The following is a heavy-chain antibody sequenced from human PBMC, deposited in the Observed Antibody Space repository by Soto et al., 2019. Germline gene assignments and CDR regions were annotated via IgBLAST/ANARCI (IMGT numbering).Heavy chain of an antibody. CDR1: GFTVSGNY. V-gene: IGHV3-53*02. J-gene: IGHJ6*02. CDR3: ARDGGLAEDGMDV. Sequence: EMQLVETGGDLIQPGGSLRLSCAASGFTVSGNYMSWVRQAPGKGLEWVSVIYSGGSTYYADSVKGRFTISRDNSKNTLYLQMNSLTADDTAVYYCARDGGLAEDGMDVWGQGTTVTVSS. D-gene: IGHD3-10*01. CDR2: IYSGGST.